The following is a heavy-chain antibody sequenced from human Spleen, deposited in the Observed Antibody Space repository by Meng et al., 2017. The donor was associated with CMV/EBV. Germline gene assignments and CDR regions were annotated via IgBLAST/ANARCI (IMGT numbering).Heavy chain of an antibody. Sequence: VQLVGSGAGVKKPGASVKVSCKASGYTFTGYYMHWVRQAPGQGLEWMGWINPNSGGTNYAQKFQGRVTMTRDTSISTAYMELSRLRSDDTAVYYCARDVYGGNYDWYFDLWGRGTLVTVSS. J-gene: IGHJ2*01. V-gene: IGHV1-2*02. CDR3: ARDVYGGNYDWYFDL. CDR1: GYTFTGYY. CDR2: INPNSGGT. D-gene: IGHD4-23*01.